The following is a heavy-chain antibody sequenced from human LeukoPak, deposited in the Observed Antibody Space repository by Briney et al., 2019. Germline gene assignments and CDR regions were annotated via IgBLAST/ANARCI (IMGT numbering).Heavy chain of an antibody. CDR2: ISVSGNT. J-gene: IGHJ4*02. D-gene: IGHD2-15*01. Sequence: PGGSLRLSCAASGFTFSSYGMSWVRQAPGKGLEWVSAISVSGNTYHADSVKGRFTISRDSSKNSLYLQMNSLRAEDTAVYYCGTLSGGSWTPDYWGQGTLVTVSS. CDR3: GTLSGGSWTPDY. V-gene: IGHV3-23*01. CDR1: GFTFSSYG.